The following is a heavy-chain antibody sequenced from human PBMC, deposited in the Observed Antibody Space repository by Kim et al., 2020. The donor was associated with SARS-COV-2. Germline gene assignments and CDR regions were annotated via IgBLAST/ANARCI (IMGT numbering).Heavy chain of an antibody. V-gene: IGHV3-23*01. D-gene: IGHD6-13*01. CDR2: ISSSGADT. Sequence: GGSLRLSCAASGFTFTNYAMSWVRQAPGKGLEWVSTISSSGADTYYADSVKGRFTLSRDNSKNTVYLHMNSLRAEDTAVYYCAKLALTMAAAGDYWGQGTLVTVSS. J-gene: IGHJ4*02. CDR1: GFTFTNYA. CDR3: AKLALTMAAAGDY.